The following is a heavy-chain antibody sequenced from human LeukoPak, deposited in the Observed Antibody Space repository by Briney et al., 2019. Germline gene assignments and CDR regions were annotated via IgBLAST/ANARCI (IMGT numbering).Heavy chain of an antibody. Sequence: GGSLRLSCAASGFTFSNAWMSWVRQAPGKGLEWVGRIKSKTDGGTTDYAAPVKGRFTISRDDSKNTLYLQMNSLRVEDTAVYYCAKYGEAGLLYFDCWGQGTLVTVSS. V-gene: IGHV3-15*01. CDR2: IKSKTDGGTT. D-gene: IGHD2-2*01. CDR1: GFTFSNAW. CDR3: AKYGEAGLLYFDC. J-gene: IGHJ4*02.